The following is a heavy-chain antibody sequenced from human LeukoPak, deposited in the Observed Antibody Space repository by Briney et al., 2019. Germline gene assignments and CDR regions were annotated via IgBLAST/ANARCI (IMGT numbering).Heavy chain of an antibody. CDR1: GGSFSGYY. CDR2: INHSGST. V-gene: IGHV4-34*01. Sequence: SETLSLTCAVYGGSFSGYYWSWIRQPPGKGLEWIGEINHSGSTNYNPSLKSRVTISVDTSKDQFSLKLSSVTAADTAVYYCARRGRYSTVGAFDYWGQGTLVTVSS. CDR3: ARRGRYSTVGAFDY. J-gene: IGHJ4*02. D-gene: IGHD1-26*01.